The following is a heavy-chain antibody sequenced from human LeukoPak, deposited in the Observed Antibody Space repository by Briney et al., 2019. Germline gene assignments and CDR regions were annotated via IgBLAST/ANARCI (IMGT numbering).Heavy chain of an antibody. V-gene: IGHV4-34*01. J-gene: IGHJ6*03. CDR2: INHSGST. CDR1: GGSFSGYY. CDR3: ARASRSGNWNDRYYYYYYYMDV. Sequence: PSETLSLTCAVSGGSFSGYYWSWIRQPPGKGLEWIGEINHSGSTNYNPSLKSRVTISVDTSKNQFSLKLSSVTAADTAVYYCARASRSGNWNDRYYYYYYYMDVWGKGTTVTVSS. D-gene: IGHD1-20*01.